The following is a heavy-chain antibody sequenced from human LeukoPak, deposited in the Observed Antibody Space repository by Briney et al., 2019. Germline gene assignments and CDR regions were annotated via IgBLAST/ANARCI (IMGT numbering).Heavy chain of an antibody. J-gene: IGHJ4*02. V-gene: IGHV1-8*01. CDR1: GYTFTSYD. CDR2: MNPNSGNT. Sequence: ASVKVSCKASGYTFTSYDINWVRQATGQGLEWMGWMNPNSGNTGYAQKFQGRVTMTRNTSISTAYMELSSLRSEDTAVHYCARPYSSGWYSRGRYDYWGQGTLVTVSS. D-gene: IGHD6-19*01. CDR3: ARPYSSGWYSRGRYDY.